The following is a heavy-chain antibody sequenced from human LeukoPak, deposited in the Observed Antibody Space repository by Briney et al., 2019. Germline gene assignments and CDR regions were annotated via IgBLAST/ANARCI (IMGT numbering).Heavy chain of an antibody. Sequence: SETLSLTCTVSGGSISSSSYYWGWIRQPPGKGLEWIGSIYYSGSTYYNPSLKSRVTISVDTSKNQFSLKLSSVTAADTAVYYCARGSSSWYRVMLDYWGQGTLVTVSS. V-gene: IGHV4-39*07. J-gene: IGHJ4*02. D-gene: IGHD6-13*01. CDR3: ARGSSSWYRVMLDY. CDR1: GGSISSSSYY. CDR2: IYYSGST.